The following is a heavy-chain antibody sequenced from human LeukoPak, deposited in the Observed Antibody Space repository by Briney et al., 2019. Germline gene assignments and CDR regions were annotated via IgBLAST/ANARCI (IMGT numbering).Heavy chain of an antibody. D-gene: IGHD2-21*02. CDR2: INSDGSST. Sequence: GGSLRLSCAASGFTFSSYWMHWVRQASGKGLVWVSRINSDGSSTSYADSVKGRFTISRDNAKNTLYLQMNSLRAEDTAVYYCARDRGGDCYYYYGMDVWGQGTTVTVSS. J-gene: IGHJ6*02. V-gene: IGHV3-74*01. CDR3: ARDRGGDCYYYYGMDV. CDR1: GFTFSSYW.